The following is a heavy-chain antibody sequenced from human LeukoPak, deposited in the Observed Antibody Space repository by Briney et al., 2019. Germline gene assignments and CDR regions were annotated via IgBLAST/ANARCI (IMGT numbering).Heavy chain of an antibody. CDR2: ISGSGGST. J-gene: IGHJ4*02. CDR1: GFTFSSYG. D-gene: IGHD3-16*01. CDR3: AKDRLGGPYFFHY. Sequence: GGSLRLSCAASGFTFSSYGMSWVRQAPGKGLEWVSAISGSGGSTYYADSVKGRFTISRDNSKNTLYLQINSLRAEDTAVYFCAKDRLGGPYFFHYWGQGTLVTVSS. V-gene: IGHV3-23*01.